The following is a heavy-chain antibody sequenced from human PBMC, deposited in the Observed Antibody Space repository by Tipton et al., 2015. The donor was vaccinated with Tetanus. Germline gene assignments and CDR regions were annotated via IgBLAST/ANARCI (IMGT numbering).Heavy chain of an antibody. CDR1: GGSISSYY. D-gene: IGHD1-14*01. CDR3: ARDLGVPGTSNWFAP. Sequence: LRLSCTVSGGSISSYYWSWIRQPPGKGLEWIGYIYYSGSTNYNPPPKSRVTISVDPSKNQFSLKLSSVTAADTAVYYCARDLGVPGTSNWFAPWGPGTLVPVSS. J-gene: IGHJ5*02. CDR2: IYYSGST. V-gene: IGHV4-59*01.